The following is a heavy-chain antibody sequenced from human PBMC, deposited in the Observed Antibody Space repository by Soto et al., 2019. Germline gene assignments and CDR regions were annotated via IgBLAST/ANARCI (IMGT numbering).Heavy chain of an antibody. V-gene: IGHV4-59*08. CDR3: ARGGERWGERITIFGVPALGDYYMDV. CDR1: GGSISSYY. Sequence: SETLSLTCTVSGGSISSYYWSWIRQPPGKGLEWIGYNYYSGSTNYNPSLKSRVTISVDTSKNQFSLKLSSVTAADTAVYYCARGGERWGERITIFGVPALGDYYMDVWGKGTTVTVSS. D-gene: IGHD3-3*01. CDR2: NYYSGST. J-gene: IGHJ6*03.